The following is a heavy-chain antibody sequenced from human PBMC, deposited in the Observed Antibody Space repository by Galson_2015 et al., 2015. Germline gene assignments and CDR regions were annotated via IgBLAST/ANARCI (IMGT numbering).Heavy chain of an antibody. Sequence: TLSLTCTVSGGSISSGSYYWSWIRQPAGKGLEWIGRIYTSGSTNYNPSLKSRVTISVDTSKNQFSLKLSSVTAADTAVYYCARATYYYDSSGYYRYYFDYWGQGTLVTVSS. J-gene: IGHJ4*02. CDR3: ARATYYYDSSGYYRYYFDY. CDR2: IYTSGST. CDR1: GGSISSGSYY. D-gene: IGHD3-22*01. V-gene: IGHV4-61*02.